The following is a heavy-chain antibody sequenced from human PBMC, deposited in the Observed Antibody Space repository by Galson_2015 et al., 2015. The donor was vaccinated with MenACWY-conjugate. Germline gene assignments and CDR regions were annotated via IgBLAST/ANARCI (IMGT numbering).Heavy chain of an antibody. CDR2: VSPGDSNT. CDR3: ARHPPGGRGMDV. V-gene: IGHV5-51*01. D-gene: IGHD1-26*01. J-gene: IGHJ6*02. CDR1: GSYFTSYW. Sequence: QSGAEVIQPGESRKISCTGSGSYFTSYWVAWVRQIHGKVQAWMALVSPGDSNTRYSPSFQGQVTISADKSISTAYLQWSSLKASDTAMYYCARHPPGGRGMDVWGQGTTVTVSS.